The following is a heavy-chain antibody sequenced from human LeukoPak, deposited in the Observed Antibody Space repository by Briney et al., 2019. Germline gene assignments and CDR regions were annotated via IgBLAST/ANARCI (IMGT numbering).Heavy chain of an antibody. CDR2: IRYDGSNK. CDR3: AKAQYYYDTSGVYYFDY. CDR1: GFTFSSYG. Sequence: GGSLRLSCAASGFTFSSYGMHWVRQAPGKGLEWVTFIRYDGSNKYYAESVKGRFTISRDNSKNTLYLQMNSLRGDDTAVYYCAKAQYYYDTSGVYYFDYWGQGTLVTVSS. V-gene: IGHV3-30*02. D-gene: IGHD3-22*01. J-gene: IGHJ4*02.